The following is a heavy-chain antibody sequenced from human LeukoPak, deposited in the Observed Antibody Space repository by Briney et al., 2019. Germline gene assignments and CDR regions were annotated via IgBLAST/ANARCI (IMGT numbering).Heavy chain of an antibody. CDR3: ARARAPAGCYGMDV. CDR1: GFSLSTSGMC. D-gene: IGHD2-2*01. V-gene: IGHV2-70*11. J-gene: IGHJ6*02. Sequence: SGPTLVNPTQTLTLTCTFSGFSLSTSGMCVSWIRQPPGKALEWLARIDWDDDKYYSTSLKTRLTIPKDTSKNQVVLTVTNMDPVDTATYYCARARAPAGCYGMDVWGQGTTVTVSS. CDR2: IDWDDDK.